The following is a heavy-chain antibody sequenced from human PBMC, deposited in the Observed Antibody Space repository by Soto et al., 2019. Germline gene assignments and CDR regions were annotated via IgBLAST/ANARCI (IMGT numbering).Heavy chain of an antibody. CDR2: IYHSGST. J-gene: IGHJ6*02. V-gene: IGHV4-38-2*01. Sequence: PSETLSLTCAVSGYSISSGYYWGWIRQPPGKGLEWIGSIYHSGSTYYNPSLKSRVTISVDTSKNQFSLKLSSVTAADTAVYYCARAEFSSSWYYGPSNYYYYYGMDVWGQGTTVTVSS. D-gene: IGHD6-13*01. CDR1: GYSISSGYY. CDR3: ARAEFSSSWYYGPSNYYYYYGMDV.